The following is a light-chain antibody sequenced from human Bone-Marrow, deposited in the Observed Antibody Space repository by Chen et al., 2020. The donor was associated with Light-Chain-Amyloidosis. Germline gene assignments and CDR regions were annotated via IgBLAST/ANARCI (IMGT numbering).Light chain of an antibody. CDR2: RDT. CDR1: DLPTKY. V-gene: IGLV3-25*03. J-gene: IGLJ2*01. CDR3: QSADSSGTYEVI. Sequence: SYELTQPPSVSVSPGQTARITCSGDDLPTKYAYWYQQKQGQAPVLVIHRDTERPSWISERFSVSSSETTATLTISVVQAEDEADYHCQSADSSGTYEVIFGGGTKLTVL.